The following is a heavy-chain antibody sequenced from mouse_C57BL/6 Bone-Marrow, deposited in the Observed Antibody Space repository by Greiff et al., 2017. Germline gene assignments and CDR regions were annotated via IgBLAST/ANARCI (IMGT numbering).Heavy chain of an antibody. CDR3: ARYPYDYDVLLAMDY. Sequence: QVQLKESGAELARPGASVKLSCKASGYTFTSYGISWVKQRTRQGLEWIGEIYPRSGNTYYNEKFKGKATLTADKSSSTAYMELRSLTSEDSAVYFCARYPYDYDVLLAMDYWGQGTSVTVSS. CDR1: GYTFTSYG. J-gene: IGHJ4*01. V-gene: IGHV1-81*01. D-gene: IGHD2-4*01. CDR2: IYPRSGNT.